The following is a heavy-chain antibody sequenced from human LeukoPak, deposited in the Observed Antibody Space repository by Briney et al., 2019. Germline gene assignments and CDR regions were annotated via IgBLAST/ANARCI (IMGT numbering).Heavy chain of an antibody. CDR3: AKDNGYYYDY. J-gene: IGHJ4*02. D-gene: IGHD3-22*01. Sequence: GGSLRLSCAASGFTFDDYAMHWVRQAPGKGLEWVSRISWNSGSIGYADSVKGRFTISRDNAKNSLYLQMNSLRAEDTALYYCAKDNGYYYDYWGQGTLVTVSS. CDR1: GFTFDDYA. CDR2: ISWNSGSI. V-gene: IGHV3-9*01.